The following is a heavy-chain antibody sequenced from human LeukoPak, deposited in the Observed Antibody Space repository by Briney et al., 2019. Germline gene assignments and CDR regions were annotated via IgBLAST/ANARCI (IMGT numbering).Heavy chain of an antibody. D-gene: IGHD6-13*01. CDR1: GGSISSSGYY. CDR3: ARLTPSDSSSWYWYFGL. CDR2: IYYSGST. J-gene: IGHJ2*01. V-gene: IGHV4-61*05. Sequence: PSETLSLTCTVSGGSISSSGYYWSWLRQHPGKGLEWIGYIYYSGSTNYNPSLKSRVTISVDTSKNQFSLKLNTVTAADTAVYYCARLTPSDSSSWYWYFGLWGRGTLVTVSS.